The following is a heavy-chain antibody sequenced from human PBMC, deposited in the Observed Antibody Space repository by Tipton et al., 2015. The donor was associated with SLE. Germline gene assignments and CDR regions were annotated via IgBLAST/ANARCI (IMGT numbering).Heavy chain of an antibody. Sequence: LRLSCAVYGGSFSGYYWSWIRQPPGKGLEWIGEINHSGSTNYNPSLKSRVTISVDTSKNQFSLKLSSVTAADTAVYYCARLGTGDAFDIWGQGTMVTVSS. CDR1: GGSFSGYY. J-gene: IGHJ3*02. CDR3: ARLGTGDAFDI. CDR2: INHSGST. V-gene: IGHV4-34*01.